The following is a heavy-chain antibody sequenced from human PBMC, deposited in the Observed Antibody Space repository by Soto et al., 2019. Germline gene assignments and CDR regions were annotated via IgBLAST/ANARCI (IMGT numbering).Heavy chain of an antibody. J-gene: IGHJ6*02. D-gene: IGHD2-15*01. CDR2: INAGNGNT. V-gene: IGHV1-3*01. CDR1: GYTFTSYA. Sequence: ASVKVSCKASGYTFTSYATLWVRQTPGQRLEWMGWINAGNGNTKYSQKFQGRVTITRDTSASTAYMELSSLRSEDTAVYYCARVPKTPGSCYGGMEVWGQGTTVTVSS. CDR3: ARVPKTPGSCYGGMEV.